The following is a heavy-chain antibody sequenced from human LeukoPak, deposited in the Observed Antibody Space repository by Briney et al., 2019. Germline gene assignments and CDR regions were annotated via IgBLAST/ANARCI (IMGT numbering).Heavy chain of an antibody. CDR2: LYSGGST. CDR3: ARAPTMVRGVYFDY. Sequence: GGSLRLSCAASGFIVSSYYMSWVRQAPGKGLEWVSVLYSGGSTYYADSAKGRFTISRDNSKNTLYLQMNSLRAEDTAVYYCARAPTMVRGVYFDYWGQGTLVTVSS. V-gene: IGHV3-53*01. D-gene: IGHD3-10*01. CDR1: GFIVSSYY. J-gene: IGHJ4*02.